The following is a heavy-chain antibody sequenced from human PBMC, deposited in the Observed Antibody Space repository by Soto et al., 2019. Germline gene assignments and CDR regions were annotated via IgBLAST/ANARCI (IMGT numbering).Heavy chain of an antibody. CDR1: GYTFTSYG. D-gene: IGHD3-3*01. J-gene: IGHJ3*02. CDR3: ARGIHDFWSGYYTNHDAFDI. V-gene: IGHV1-18*04. CDR2: ISAYNGNT. Sequence: QVQLVQSGAEVKKPGASVKVSCKASGYTFTSYGISWVRQAPGQGLEWMGWISAYNGNTNYAQKLQGRVTMTTDTSTSTAYMELRSLRSDDTAVYYCARGIHDFWSGYYTNHDAFDIWGQGTMVTVSS.